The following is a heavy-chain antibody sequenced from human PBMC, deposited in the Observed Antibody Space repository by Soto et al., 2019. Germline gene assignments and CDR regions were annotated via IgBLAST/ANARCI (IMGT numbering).Heavy chain of an antibody. D-gene: IGHD3-10*01. CDR2: MSGSGDSS. J-gene: IGHJ4*02. CDR1: GFTFSSYV. Sequence: EVQLLESEGGLVQPGGSLRLSCAASGFTFSSYVMSWVRQAPGKGLEWVAAMSGSGDSSYYADSVKGRFTISRYNSKNTLNLQMNSLKAEATANYYCAKASYTTMDHGVKFDYWGQGTLVTVSS. V-gene: IGHV3-23*01. CDR3: AKASYTTMDHGVKFDY.